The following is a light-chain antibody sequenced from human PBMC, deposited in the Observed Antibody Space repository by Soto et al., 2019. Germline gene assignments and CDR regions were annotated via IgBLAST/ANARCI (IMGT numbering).Light chain of an antibody. J-gene: IGKJ5*01. V-gene: IGKV3-20*01. Sequence: EAVLTQSPGTLSLSPGERATLSCRASQSVSSRLAWYQHKSGQAPRLLISGASNRATGIPDRFSGSGSGTDFTLIISRLEPEDFALYYCQQYGSPPITFGQGTRLEIK. CDR3: QQYGSPPIT. CDR2: GAS. CDR1: QSVSSR.